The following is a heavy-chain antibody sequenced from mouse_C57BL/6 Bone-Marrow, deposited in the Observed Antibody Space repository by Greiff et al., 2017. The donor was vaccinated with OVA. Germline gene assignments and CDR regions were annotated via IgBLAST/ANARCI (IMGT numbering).Heavy chain of an antibody. CDR1: GFTFSDYY. CDR2: ISNGGGST. V-gene: IGHV5-12*01. CDR3: ARRNFWYFGV. Sequence: DVMLVESGGGLVQPGGSLKLSCAASGFTFSDYYMYWVRQTPEKRLEWVAYISNGGGSTYYPDTVKGRFTISRDNAKNTLYLQMSRLKSEDTAMYYCARRNFWYFGVWGTGTTVTVSS. J-gene: IGHJ1*03.